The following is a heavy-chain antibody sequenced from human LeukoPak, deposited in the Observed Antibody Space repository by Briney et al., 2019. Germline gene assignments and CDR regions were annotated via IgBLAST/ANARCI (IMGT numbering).Heavy chain of an antibody. CDR1: GGSFSGYY. J-gene: IGHJ1*01. D-gene: IGHD3-9*01. CDR2: INHSGST. CDR3: ARGRRYFYFQH. Sequence: SETLSLTCAVYGGSFSGYYWSWIRQPPGKGLEWIGEINHSGSTNYNPSLKSRVTISVDTSKNQFSLKLSFVTAADTAVYYCARGRRYFYFQHWGQGTLVTVSS. V-gene: IGHV4-34*01.